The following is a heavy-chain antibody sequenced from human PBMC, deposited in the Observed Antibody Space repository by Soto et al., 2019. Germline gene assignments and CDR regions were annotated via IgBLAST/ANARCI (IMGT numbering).Heavy chain of an antibody. V-gene: IGHV1-18*04. J-gene: IGHJ4*02. D-gene: IGHD2-2*01. Sequence: ASVKVSCKAYDFSFTSHGISWVRQAPGQGLEWMGWTSLYNGNTNYAQQFQGRVTMTTDTSTSTAYMELRSLRSDDTAMYFCAIYHLELFRFDYWGQGTLVTVSS. CDR1: DFSFTSHG. CDR3: AIYHLELFRFDY. CDR2: TSLYNGNT.